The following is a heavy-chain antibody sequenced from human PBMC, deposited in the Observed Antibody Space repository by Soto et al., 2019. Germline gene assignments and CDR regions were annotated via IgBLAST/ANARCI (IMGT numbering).Heavy chain of an antibody. D-gene: IGHD3-22*01. CDR3: ASHSYDSSGYTGPADAFDI. V-gene: IGHV5-51*01. CDR1: GYSFTSYW. Sequence: VDALKIAWKGSGYSFTSYWIGLVRQVPGKSLEWMGIIYPGDSDTRSSPSFQGKVTLSADQSISTAYLQWSSLKASDTAMYYCASHSYDSSGYTGPADAFDIWGQGTMVTVSS. CDR2: IYPGDSDT. J-gene: IGHJ3*02.